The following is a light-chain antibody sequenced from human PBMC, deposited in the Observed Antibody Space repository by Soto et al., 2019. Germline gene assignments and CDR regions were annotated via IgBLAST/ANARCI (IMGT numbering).Light chain of an antibody. J-gene: IGKJ2*02. CDR1: QSINTW. V-gene: IGKV1-5*01. Sequence: DIQMTQSPSTLSASVGDRVTITCRASQSINTWLAWFQQKPGKAPNLLIFDASRLESGVPSRFGGSGSGTEFPLTIGSLQPNDFATYYCQQYNSYPGTFGQGTRLEIK. CDR3: QQYNSYPGT. CDR2: DAS.